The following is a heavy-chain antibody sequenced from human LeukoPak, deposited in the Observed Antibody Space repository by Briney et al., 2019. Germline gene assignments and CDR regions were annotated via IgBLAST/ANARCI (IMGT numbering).Heavy chain of an antibody. CDR1: GFTFSSYA. V-gene: IGHV3-23*01. Sequence: PGGSLRLSCAASGFTFSSYAMSWVRQAPGKGLEWVSDISGSGGLTYYADSVRGRFTMSRDNSKNTLYLQMNSLRAEDTAIYYCAKTTNPDFWGQGNLVTVSS. J-gene: IGHJ4*02. CDR2: ISGSGGLT. CDR3: AKTTNPDF. D-gene: IGHD2-8*01.